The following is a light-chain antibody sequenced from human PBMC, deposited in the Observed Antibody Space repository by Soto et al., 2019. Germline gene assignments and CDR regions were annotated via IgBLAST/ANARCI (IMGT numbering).Light chain of an antibody. CDR1: QSVSSY. CDR2: DAS. CDR3: QQRSNWPPLT. Sequence: IVLTHSPATLSLSPWERATLSCRSSQSVSSYLAWYQQKPGQAPRLLIYDASNRATGIPARFSGSGSGTDFTLTISSLEPEDFAVYYCQQRSNWPPLTFGGGTKVDIK. V-gene: IGKV3-11*01. J-gene: IGKJ4*01.